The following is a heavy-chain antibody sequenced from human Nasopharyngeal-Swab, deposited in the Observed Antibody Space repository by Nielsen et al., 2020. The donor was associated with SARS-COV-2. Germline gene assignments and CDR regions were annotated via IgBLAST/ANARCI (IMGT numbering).Heavy chain of an antibody. J-gene: IGHJ1*01. D-gene: IGHD3-22*01. V-gene: IGHV3-15*01. CDR3: TTLDYYDSSGLSF. CDR1: GFTFSNAW. Sequence: GGSLRLSCAASGFTFSNAWMSWVRQAPGKGLEWVGRIKSKTDGGTTDYAAPVKGRFTTSRDDSKNTLYLQMNSLKTEDTAVYYCTTLDYYDSSGLSFWGQGTLVTVSS. CDR2: IKSKTDGGTT.